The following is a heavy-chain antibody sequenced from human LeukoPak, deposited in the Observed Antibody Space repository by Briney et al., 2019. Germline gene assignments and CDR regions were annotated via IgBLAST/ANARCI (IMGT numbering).Heavy chain of an antibody. CDR2: ISAYNGNT. J-gene: IGHJ1*01. CDR3: ARDFYDILTGEH. D-gene: IGHD3-9*01. Sequence: ASVKVSFKAPGYTFTSYGISWVRQAPGQGLEWMGWISAYNGNTNYAQKLQGRVTMTTDTSTSTAYMELRSLRSDDTAVYYCARDFYDILTGEHWGQGTLVTVSS. CDR1: GYTFTSYG. V-gene: IGHV1-18*04.